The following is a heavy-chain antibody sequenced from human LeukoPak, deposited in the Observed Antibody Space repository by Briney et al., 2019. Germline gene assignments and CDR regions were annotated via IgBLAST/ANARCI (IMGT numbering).Heavy chain of an antibody. Sequence: ASVKVSCKASGGTFSSYAISWVRQAPGQGLERMGRIIPILGIANYAQKFQGRVTITADKSTSTAYMELSSLRSEDTAVYYCARARDSRFYYFDYWGQGTLVTVSS. CDR2: IIPILGIA. J-gene: IGHJ4*02. CDR1: GGTFSSYA. D-gene: IGHD3-22*01. V-gene: IGHV1-69*04. CDR3: ARARDSRFYYFDY.